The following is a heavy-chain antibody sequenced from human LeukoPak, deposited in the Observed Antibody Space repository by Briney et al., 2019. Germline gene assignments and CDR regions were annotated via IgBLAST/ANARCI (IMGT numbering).Heavy chain of an antibody. CDR2: ISSSSSYI. CDR3: AREHDFWSGSLGSHGAFDI. CDR1: GFTFSSYS. J-gene: IGHJ3*02. Sequence: KPGGSLRLSCAASGFTFSSYSMNWVRQAPGKGLEWVSSISSSSSYIYYADSVKGRFTISRDNAKNSLYLQMNSLRAEDTAVYYCAREHDFWSGSLGSHGAFDIWGQGTMVTVSS. D-gene: IGHD3-3*01. V-gene: IGHV3-21*01.